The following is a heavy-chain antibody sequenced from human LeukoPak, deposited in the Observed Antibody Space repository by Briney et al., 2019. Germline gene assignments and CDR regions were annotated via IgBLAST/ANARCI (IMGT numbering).Heavy chain of an antibody. Sequence: GASLKLSCKASGGTFTSYAISWVRHAPGQGLELMGGIIPNFGTANYAQKFQGRVTITTDESTSTAYMELSSLRSEHTAVYYCTRSVGWEPRHYYYIDVWGKGTTVTVSS. J-gene: IGHJ6*03. CDR2: IIPNFGTA. CDR1: GGTFTSYA. D-gene: IGHD1-26*01. CDR3: TRSVGWEPRHYYYIDV. V-gene: IGHV1-69*05.